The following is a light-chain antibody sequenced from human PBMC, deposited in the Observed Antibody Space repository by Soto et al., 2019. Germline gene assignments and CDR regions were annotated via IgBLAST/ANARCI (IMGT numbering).Light chain of an antibody. J-gene: IGKJ1*01. CDR2: GAS. V-gene: IGKV3-20*01. CDR1: QSVSSSY. Sequence: ELVLTQSPGTLSLSPGELATLSCRASQSVSSSYLAWYQQKPGQAPRLLIYGASSRATGIPDRFSGSGSGTDFTLTISRLEPEDFAVYYCQQYGSSPWTFGQGTKVDIK. CDR3: QQYGSSPWT.